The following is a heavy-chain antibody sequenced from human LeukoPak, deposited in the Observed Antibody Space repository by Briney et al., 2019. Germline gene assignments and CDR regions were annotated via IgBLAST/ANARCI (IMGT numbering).Heavy chain of an antibody. CDR1: GFTFSSYE. J-gene: IGHJ4*02. D-gene: IGHD3-16*01. CDR3: ARETQITFGDQGFDY. V-gene: IGHV3-48*03. Sequence: GGSLRLSCAASGFTFSSYEMNWVRQAPGKGLEWVSYISSGSTIYYADSVKGRFTISRDNAKNSLYLQMNSLRAEDTAVYYCARETQITFGDQGFDYWGQGTLVTVSS. CDR2: ISSGSTI.